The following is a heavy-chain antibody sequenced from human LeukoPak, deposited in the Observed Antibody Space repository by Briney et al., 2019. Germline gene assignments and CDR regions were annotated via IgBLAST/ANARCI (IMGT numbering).Heavy chain of an antibody. CDR2: IYHSGST. CDR1: GGSISSSNW. V-gene: IGHV4-4*02. D-gene: IGHD3-22*01. Sequence: PSETLSLTCAVSGGSISSSNWWSWVRQPPGKGLEWIGEIYHSGSTYYNPSLKSRVTISVDRSKNQFSLKLSSVTAADTAVYYCASAPRDYYDSSGYAFDYWGQGTLVTVSS. J-gene: IGHJ4*02. CDR3: ASAPRDYYDSSGYAFDY.